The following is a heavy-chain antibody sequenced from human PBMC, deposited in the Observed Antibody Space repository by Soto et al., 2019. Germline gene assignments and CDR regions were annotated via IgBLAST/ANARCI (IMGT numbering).Heavy chain of an antibody. CDR3: AREDLGNYGYYYGMDV. CDR1: GYTLTSYA. CDR2: INAGNGNT. J-gene: IGHJ6*02. D-gene: IGHD4-4*01. V-gene: IGHV1-3*01. Sequence: GASVKVSCKASGYTLTSYAMHWVRQAPGQRLEWMGWINAGNGNTKYSQKFQGRVTITRDTSASTAYMELSSLRSEDTAVYYCAREDLGNYGYYYGMDVWGQGTTVTVSS.